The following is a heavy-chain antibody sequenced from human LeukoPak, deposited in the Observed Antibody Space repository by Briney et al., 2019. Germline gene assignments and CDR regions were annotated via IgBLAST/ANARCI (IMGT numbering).Heavy chain of an antibody. J-gene: IGHJ4*02. D-gene: IGHD6-13*01. CDR1: GGTFSSYA. CDR2: IIPIFGTA. CDR3: ARAPPDGAAAGNHDY. V-gene: IGHV1-69*13. Sequence: GASVKVSCKASGGTFSSYAISWVRQAPGQGLEWMGGIIPIFGTANYAQKFQGRVTITADESTSTAYMELSSLRSEDTAVYYCARAPPDGAAAGNHDYWGREPWSPSPQ.